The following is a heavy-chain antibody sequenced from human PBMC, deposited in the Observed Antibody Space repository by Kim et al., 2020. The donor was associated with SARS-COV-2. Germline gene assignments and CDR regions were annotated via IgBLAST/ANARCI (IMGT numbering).Heavy chain of an antibody. CDR1: GGSISTYY. CDR2: ISYSGST. J-gene: IGHJ2*01. V-gene: IGHV4-59*13. D-gene: IGHD6-19*01. Sequence: SETMSLTCTVSGGSISTYYWNWIRQSPQKGLEWIGFISYSGSTNYNPSLKSRVAISVDSSKNQFSLNLSSVTAADTAAYYWARGGVKQWLGLWGRGTLVTVSS. CDR3: ARGGVKQWLGL.